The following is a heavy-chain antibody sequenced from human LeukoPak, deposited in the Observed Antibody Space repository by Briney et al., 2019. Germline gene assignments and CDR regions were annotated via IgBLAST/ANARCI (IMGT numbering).Heavy chain of an antibody. Sequence: ASVSLSRTCSVYTFTVYYMRCVRDAPRQAPGWVLGINTNSGGTNYTQNFQGRVTMTRETPITTAYMDLRRLSSDDTAVFCCARDLSGIAMTEFDYWGQGTLVTVSS. CDR2: INTNSGGT. J-gene: IGHJ4*02. V-gene: IGHV1-2*02. CDR1: VYTFTVYY. D-gene: IGHD1-1*01. CDR3: ARDLSGIAMTEFDY.